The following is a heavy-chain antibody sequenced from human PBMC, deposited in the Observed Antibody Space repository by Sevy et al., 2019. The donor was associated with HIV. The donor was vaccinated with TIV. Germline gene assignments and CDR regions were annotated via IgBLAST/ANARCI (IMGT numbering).Heavy chain of an antibody. CDR1: GFDFSIYS. J-gene: IGHJ4*02. D-gene: IGHD2-8*01. V-gene: IGHV3-23*01. CDR2: LSFGCGKI. CDR3: AREGWTKPHDY. Sequence: GGSLRLSCAASGFDFSIYSMSWVRQAPGKGLEWVSTLSFGCGKINYADSVKGRFTISRDNSKSSVYLQMNTMRVEDRAVYYCAREGWTKPHDYGGEGTLVTVS.